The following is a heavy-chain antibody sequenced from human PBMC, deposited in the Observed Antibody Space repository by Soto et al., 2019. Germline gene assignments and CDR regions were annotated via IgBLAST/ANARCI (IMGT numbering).Heavy chain of an antibody. Sequence: PSATLSLTCTVSGGSISSGGYYWSWIRQHPGKGLEWIGYIYYSGSTYYNPSLKSRVTMAVDTSKNQFSLKLSSLNASDTAVFFCSRHRYCSGATCYHLDNWFDPWGQGILVTVSS. CDR2: IYYSGST. V-gene: IGHV4-31*02. J-gene: IGHJ5*02. CDR3: SRHRYCSGATCYHLDNWFDP. CDR1: GGSISSGGYY. D-gene: IGHD2-15*01.